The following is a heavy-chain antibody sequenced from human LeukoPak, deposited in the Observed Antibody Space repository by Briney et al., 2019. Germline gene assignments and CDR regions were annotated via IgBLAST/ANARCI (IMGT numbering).Heavy chain of an antibody. Sequence: PGGSLRLSCTASGFXFSSIAVTWVRQAPGKGLEWVSTVGTAGDTYYSDSVKGRFTISRDNSKNTLYLQMNSLRAGDTALYYCAKQLGLGSGCRNYDYWGQGTVVTVSS. CDR1: GFXFSSIA. J-gene: IGHJ4*02. V-gene: IGHV3-23*01. CDR2: VGTAGDT. CDR3: AKQLGLGSGCRNYDY. D-gene: IGHD3-22*01.